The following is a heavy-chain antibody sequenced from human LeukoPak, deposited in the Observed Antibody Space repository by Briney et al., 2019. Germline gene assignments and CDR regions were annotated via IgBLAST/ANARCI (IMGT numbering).Heavy chain of an antibody. D-gene: IGHD2/OR15-2a*01. CDR3: AIVLSGVSGVRDPQYMDV. Sequence: GESLKISCKGSGYSFTTYWIGWVRQMPGKGLEWMGIIYPGDSDTRYSPSFQGQVTISADKSISTAYLQWSSLKASDTAMYYCAIVLSGVSGVRDPQYMDVWGQGTTVTVSS. V-gene: IGHV5-51*06. CDR2: IYPGDSDT. CDR1: GYSFTTYW. J-gene: IGHJ6*03.